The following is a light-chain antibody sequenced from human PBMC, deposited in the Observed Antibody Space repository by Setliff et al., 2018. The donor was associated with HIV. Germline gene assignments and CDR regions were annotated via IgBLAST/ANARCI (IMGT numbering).Light chain of an antibody. CDR3: SSYTGSSTYV. J-gene: IGLJ1*01. V-gene: IGLV2-14*01. CDR1: SSDVGNYNY. Sequence: QSALTQPASVSGSPGQSITVSCTGTSSDVGNYNYVSWYQQHPGKAPKLMIYDVTKRPSGVSNRFSGSKSGNSASLTFSGLQAEDEADYYCSSYTGSSTYVFGTGTKV. CDR2: DVT.